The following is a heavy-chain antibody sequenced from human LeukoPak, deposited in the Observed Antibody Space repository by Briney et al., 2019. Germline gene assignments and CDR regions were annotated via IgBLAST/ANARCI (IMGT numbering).Heavy chain of an antibody. J-gene: IGHJ6*03. CDR3: AKESYYYYMDV. Sequence: PEGSLRLSCAASGFTFDDYTMHWVRQAPGNGLEWVSLISWDGGSTYYADSVKGRFTISRDNSKNSLYLQMNSLRTEDTALYYCAKESYYYYMDVWGKGTTVTVSS. CDR2: ISWDGGST. V-gene: IGHV3-43*01. CDR1: GFTFDDYT.